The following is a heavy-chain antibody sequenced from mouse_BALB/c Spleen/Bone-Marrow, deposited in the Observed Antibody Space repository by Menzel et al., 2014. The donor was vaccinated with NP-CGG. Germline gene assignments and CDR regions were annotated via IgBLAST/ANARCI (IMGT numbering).Heavy chain of an antibody. CDR3: TRSEPFAY. CDR1: GYTFTSYY. Sequence: VKLMESGAELVKPGASVKWSCKASGYTFTSYYMYWVKQRPGQGLEWIGGINPSNGGTNFNEKFKSKATLTVDKSSSTAYMQLSSLTSEDSAVYYCTRSEPFAYWGQGTLVTVSA. V-gene: IGHV1S81*02. CDR2: INPSNGGT. J-gene: IGHJ3*01.